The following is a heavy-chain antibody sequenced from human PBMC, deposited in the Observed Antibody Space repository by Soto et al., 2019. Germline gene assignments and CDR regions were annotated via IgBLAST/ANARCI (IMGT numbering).Heavy chain of an antibody. CDR2: IYASGST. Sequence: SETLSLICTVSGGSISSYHWSWIRQPAGKGLEWIGRIYASGSTKYNPSLKSRVSLSIDTSKNQFFLKLSSVTAADSAVYLCARESGDNWDYEASWGQGTPVTVSS. CDR3: ARESGDNWDYEAS. J-gene: IGHJ4*02. CDR1: GGSISSYH. V-gene: IGHV4-4*07. D-gene: IGHD1-7*01.